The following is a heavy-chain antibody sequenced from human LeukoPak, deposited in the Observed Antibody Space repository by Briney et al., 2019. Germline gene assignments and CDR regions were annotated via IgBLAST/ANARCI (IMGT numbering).Heavy chain of an antibody. CDR3: ARGPHVYYYDSSGSFDY. CDR2: IKSDGSIT. V-gene: IGHV3-74*01. J-gene: IGHJ4*02. D-gene: IGHD3-22*01. CDR1: GFTFSSNW. Sequence: GGSLRLSCAASGFTFSSNWMHWVRQAPGKGLVWVSRIKSDGSITNYADSVKGRFTISRDNAKNSLYLQMNSLRAEDTAVYYCARGPHVYYYDSSGSFDYWGQGTLVTVSS.